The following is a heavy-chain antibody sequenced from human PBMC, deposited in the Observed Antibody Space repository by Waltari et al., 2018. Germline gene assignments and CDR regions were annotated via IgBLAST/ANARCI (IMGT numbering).Heavy chain of an antibody. Sequence: QVQLQQWGAGLLKPSETLSLTCAVYGGSFSGYYWSWIRQPPGKGLEGIGEINHSGSTNYNPYLKSRVTISVDTSKNLFSLKLSLVTAADTAVYYCARGSSYYDFWSGYSNNGFDYWGQGTLVTVSS. V-gene: IGHV4-34*01. J-gene: IGHJ4*02. CDR2: INHSGST. CDR3: ARGSSYYDFWSGYSNNGFDY. D-gene: IGHD3-3*01. CDR1: GGSFSGYY.